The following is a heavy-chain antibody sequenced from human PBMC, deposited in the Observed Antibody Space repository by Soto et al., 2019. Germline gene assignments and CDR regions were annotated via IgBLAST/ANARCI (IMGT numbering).Heavy chain of an antibody. CDR2: VNPILSMS. J-gene: IGHJ4*02. V-gene: IGHV1-69*04. CDR1: GYTFTSYA. Sequence: SVKVSCKASGYTFTSYAMHWVRQAPGLGLEWMGRVNPILSMSNYAQKFQGGVTMTADKSTSTAYMELRSLRSEDTAFYYCATSYGSGYRAFDYWGQGALVTVSS. D-gene: IGHD3-10*01. CDR3: ATSYGSGYRAFDY.